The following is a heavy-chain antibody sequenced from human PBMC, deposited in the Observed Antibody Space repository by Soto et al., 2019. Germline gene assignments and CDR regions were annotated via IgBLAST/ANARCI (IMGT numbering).Heavy chain of an antibody. D-gene: IGHD3-10*01. CDR3: AIEVRRSNQFDH. V-gene: IGHV1-69*06. J-gene: IGHJ4*02. CDR2: IIPIFGTA. CDR1: GGTFSIYA. Sequence: SVKVSCKASGGTFSIYAISCVLQAPGQGLEWMGGIIPIFGTANYAQKFQGRVTITADKSTSTAYKELSSLRSEDTAVYYCAIEVRRSNQFDHWGQGTMVTVSS.